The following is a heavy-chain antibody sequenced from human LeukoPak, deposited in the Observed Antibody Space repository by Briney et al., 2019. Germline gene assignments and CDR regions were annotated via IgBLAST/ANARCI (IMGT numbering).Heavy chain of an antibody. J-gene: IGHJ4*02. D-gene: IGHD6-19*01. CDR3: TTEKGSSGWYGY. CDR1: GFTFSSYA. Sequence: GGSLRLSCAASGFTFSSYAMSWVRQAPGKGLEWVGRIKSKTDGGTTDYAAPVEGRFTISRDDSKNTLYLQMNSLKTEDTAVYYCTTEKGSSGWYGYWGQGTLVTVSS. CDR2: IKSKTDGGTT. V-gene: IGHV3-15*01.